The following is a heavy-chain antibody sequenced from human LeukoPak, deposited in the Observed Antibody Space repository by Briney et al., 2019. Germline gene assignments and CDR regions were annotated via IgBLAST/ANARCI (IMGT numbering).Heavy chain of an antibody. Sequence: ASVTVSCKASGYTFTDSFMHWVRQAPGQGPEWMGRIYPNNGATNYAQKFQGRVTMTSDPSLSAAYLELTSLTSDDTAVYYCAKAPPVGPTTSPDSWGQGTLVIVSS. D-gene: IGHD1-26*01. J-gene: IGHJ4*02. CDR2: IYPNNGAT. CDR3: AKAPPVGPTTSPDS. CDR1: GYTFTDSF. V-gene: IGHV1-2*06.